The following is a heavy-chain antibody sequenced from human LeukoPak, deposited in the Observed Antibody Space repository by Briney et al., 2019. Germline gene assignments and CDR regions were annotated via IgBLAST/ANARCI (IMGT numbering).Heavy chain of an antibody. Sequence: SSVKPSCTASEATFTSYAIIWGRQAPRHRLECMGGFIPIFGTANDAQKFQGRVTINADESTSTAYMELSSLRSEDTAVYYCARGPSSSWQTYYYYMDVWGKGTTVTVSS. CDR3: ARGPSSSWQTYYYYMDV. V-gene: IGHV1-69*01. CDR1: EATFTSYA. CDR2: FIPIFGTA. D-gene: IGHD6-13*01. J-gene: IGHJ6*03.